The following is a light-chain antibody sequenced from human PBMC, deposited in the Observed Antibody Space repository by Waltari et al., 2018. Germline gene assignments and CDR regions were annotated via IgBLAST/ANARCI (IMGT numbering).Light chain of an antibody. CDR1: QSVYNH. V-gene: IGKV1-39*01. CDR2: AAS. CDR3: QQTYSTVYT. J-gene: IGKJ2*01. Sequence: DIQMTQSPSSLSASGGDRVTITCRASQSVYNHLNWYQQTQGEAPKLLIYAASNLHTGVPSRFSGSGSGTDFTLTISSLQPDDFATYYCQQTYSTVYTFGQGTKVEIK.